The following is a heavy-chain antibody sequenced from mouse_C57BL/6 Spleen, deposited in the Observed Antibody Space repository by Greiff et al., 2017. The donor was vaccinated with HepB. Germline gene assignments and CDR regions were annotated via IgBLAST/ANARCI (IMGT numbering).Heavy chain of an antibody. V-gene: IGHV1-69*01. Sequence: QVQLQQPGAELVMPGASVKLSCKASGYTFTSYWMHWVKQRPGQGLEWIGEIDPSDSYTNYNQKFKGKSTLTVDKSSSTAYMQLSSLTSEDSAVYYCARGVWLRRAMDYWGQGTSVTVSS. J-gene: IGHJ4*01. CDR3: ARGVWLRRAMDY. CDR2: IDPSDSYT. D-gene: IGHD2-2*01. CDR1: GYTFTSYW.